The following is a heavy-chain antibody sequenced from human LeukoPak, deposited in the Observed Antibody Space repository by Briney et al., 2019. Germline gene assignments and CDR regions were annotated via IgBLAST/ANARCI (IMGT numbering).Heavy chain of an antibody. V-gene: IGHV3-23*01. CDR3: AKVPSLDILTGYYADY. Sequence: GGSLRLSCAASGFTFSSYAMSRVRQAPGKGLEWVSAISGSGGSTYYADSVKGRLTISRDNSKNTLYLQMNSLRAEDTAVYYCAKVPSLDILTGYYADYWGQGTLVTVSS. D-gene: IGHD3-9*01. CDR2: ISGSGGST. CDR1: GFTFSSYA. J-gene: IGHJ4*02.